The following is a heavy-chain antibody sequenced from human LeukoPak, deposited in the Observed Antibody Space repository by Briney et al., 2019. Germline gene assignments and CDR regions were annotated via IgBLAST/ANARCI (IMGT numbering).Heavy chain of an antibody. V-gene: IGHV4-59*08. D-gene: IGHD6-13*01. Sequence: PSETLALTCTVSRGSISSSYWNWSRQPPGKGLEWIGYIYYSGITNHNPSLNSRVTMSVDTSKNEVSLKLSSVTAADTAVYYCAGDSSRWYGYFDNWGQGTLVTVSS. CDR3: AGDSSRWYGYFDN. J-gene: IGHJ4*02. CDR2: IYYSGIT. CDR1: RGSISSSY.